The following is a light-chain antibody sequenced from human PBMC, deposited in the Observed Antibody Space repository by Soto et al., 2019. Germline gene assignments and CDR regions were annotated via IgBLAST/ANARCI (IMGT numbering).Light chain of an antibody. V-gene: IGLV2-23*01. Sequence: QSALTQPASVSGSPGQSITISCIGTSSDFGTYKLFSWYQQHPNKAPKLIIYEGTKRPSGVSNRFSGSKSGDTASLTVSGLQAEDEADYFCCSYAATCSVFGGGTKLTVL. CDR2: EGT. CDR3: CSYAATCSV. J-gene: IGLJ3*02. CDR1: SSDFGTYKL.